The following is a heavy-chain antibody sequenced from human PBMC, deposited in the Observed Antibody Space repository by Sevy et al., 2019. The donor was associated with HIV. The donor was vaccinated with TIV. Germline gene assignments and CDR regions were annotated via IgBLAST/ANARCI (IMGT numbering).Heavy chain of an antibody. D-gene: IGHD6-13*01. CDR1: GFTLNSYW. J-gene: IGHJ4*02. V-gene: IGHV3-7*01. Sequence: GGSLRLSCVASGFTLNSYWMSWVRQAPGKGLEWVSNIKQDGSVKYYVNSVKGRFTISRDNARNLLYLQMNSLRVEDTALYYCVRAIAADGSFWGQGTLVTVSS. CDR3: VRAIAADGSF. CDR2: IKQDGSVK.